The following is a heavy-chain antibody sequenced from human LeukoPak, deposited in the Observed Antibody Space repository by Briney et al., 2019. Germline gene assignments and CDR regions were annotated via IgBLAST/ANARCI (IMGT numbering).Heavy chain of an antibody. CDR2: IYPGDSDT. Sequence: GASLQISCQGSGSRFTSYWIGWVRLLPGKGLEWMGIIYPGDSDTRYSPSFQGQVTISADKSISTAYLQWSILKASDTAMYYCARQQWELPDAFDIWGQGTMVTVSS. CDR1: GSRFTSYW. J-gene: IGHJ3*02. V-gene: IGHV5-51*01. D-gene: IGHD1-26*01. CDR3: ARQQWELPDAFDI.